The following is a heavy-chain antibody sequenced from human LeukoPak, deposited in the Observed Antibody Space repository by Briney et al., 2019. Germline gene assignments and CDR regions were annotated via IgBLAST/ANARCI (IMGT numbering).Heavy chain of an antibody. CDR3: ARPAGYSGSGSYYGF. CDR2: VSGIGDTI. D-gene: IGHD3-10*01. J-gene: IGHJ4*02. CDR1: GFTFSAYE. Sequence: GGSLRLSCAVSGFTFSAYEMNWVRHAPAKGLQLLSYVSGIGDTIHYADSVKGRFTISRDNAKNSLSLQMNRLRAEDTAVYYCARPAGYSGSGSYYGFWGQGTLVTVSS. V-gene: IGHV3-48*03.